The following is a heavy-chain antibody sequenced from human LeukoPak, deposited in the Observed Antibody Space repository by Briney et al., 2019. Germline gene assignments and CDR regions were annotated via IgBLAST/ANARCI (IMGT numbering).Heavy chain of an antibody. CDR1: GGSISSSSYY. D-gene: IGHD1-1*01. V-gene: IGHV4-39*07. CDR3: ARVRYRVAPYFDY. CDR2: IYYSGST. J-gene: IGHJ4*02. Sequence: TSETLSLTRTVSGGSISSSSYYWGWIRQPPGEGLEWIGSIYYSGSTYYNPSLKSRVTISVDTAKNQFSLKLSSVTAADTAVYYCARVRYRVAPYFDYWGQGTLVTVSS.